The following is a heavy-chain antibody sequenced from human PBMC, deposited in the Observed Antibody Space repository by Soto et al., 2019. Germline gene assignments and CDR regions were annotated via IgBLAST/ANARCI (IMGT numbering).Heavy chain of an antibody. Sequence: ASVKVSCKASGYTFTSYYMHWVRQAPGQGLEWMGIINPSGGSTSYAQKFQGRVTMTRDTSTSTVYMELSSLRSEDTAVYYCASPLYCSGGSCYFDYWGQGTLVTVSS. D-gene: IGHD2-15*01. CDR2: INPSGGST. J-gene: IGHJ4*02. CDR1: GYTFTSYY. CDR3: ASPLYCSGGSCYFDY. V-gene: IGHV1-46*01.